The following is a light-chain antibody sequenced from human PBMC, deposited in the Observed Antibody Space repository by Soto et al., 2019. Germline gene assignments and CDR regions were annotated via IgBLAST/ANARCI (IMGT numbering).Light chain of an antibody. CDR2: DAS. CDR1: QSASSY. CDR3: QQLNSYPLT. V-gene: IGKV3-11*01. Sequence: EIVLTQSPATLSLSPGERATLSCRASQSASSYLAWYQQKPGQAPRLLIYDASNRATGIPARFSGSGSGTDFTLSISSLQPEDFATYYCQQLNSYPLTFGGGTKVDIK. J-gene: IGKJ4*01.